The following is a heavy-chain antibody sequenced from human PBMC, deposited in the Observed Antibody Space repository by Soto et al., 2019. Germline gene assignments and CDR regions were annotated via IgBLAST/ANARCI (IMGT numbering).Heavy chain of an antibody. D-gene: IGHD1-26*01. V-gene: IGHV3-53*01. J-gene: IGHJ4*02. Sequence: SLRLSCAPSGYTVSSNYMSWVRQAPGKGLEWVSVIYTGGSSTNDADSVKGRFTVSRDNAKNSLYLQMNSLRAEDTAVYYCAGYLGATTHADDRKRAFDYWGQGTLVTVSS. CDR2: IYTGGSST. CDR3: AGYLGATTHADDRKRAFDY. CDR1: GYTVSSNY.